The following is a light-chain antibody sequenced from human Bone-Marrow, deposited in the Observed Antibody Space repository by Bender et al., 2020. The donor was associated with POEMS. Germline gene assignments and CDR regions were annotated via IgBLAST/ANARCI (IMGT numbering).Light chain of an antibody. V-gene: IGLV2-14*03. CDR1: SSDVGGYNY. J-gene: IGLJ2*01. CDR3: CAHVDTATFAVV. CDR2: DVS. Sequence: LTQTPSVSVSPGQTVSITCSGTSSDVGGYNYVSWYQQHPGKAPKLMIYDVSHRPSGVSNRFSGSKSGNSASLTISGLQAEDEADYYCCAHVDTATFAVVFGGGTKLTVL.